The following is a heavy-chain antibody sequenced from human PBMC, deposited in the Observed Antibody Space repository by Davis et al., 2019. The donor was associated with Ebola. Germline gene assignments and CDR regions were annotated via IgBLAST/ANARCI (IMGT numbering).Heavy chain of an antibody. CDR1: GGTFSSYA. D-gene: IGHD2-2*01. V-gene: IGHV1-69*06. CDR2: IIPIFGTA. J-gene: IGHJ4*02. Sequence: AASVKVSCKASGGTFSSYAISWVRQAPGQGLEWMGGIIPIFGTANYAQKFQGRVTITADKSTSTAYMELSSLRSEDTAVYYCARGDCSSTSCYYYFDYWGQGTLVTVSS. CDR3: ARGDCSSTSCYYYFDY.